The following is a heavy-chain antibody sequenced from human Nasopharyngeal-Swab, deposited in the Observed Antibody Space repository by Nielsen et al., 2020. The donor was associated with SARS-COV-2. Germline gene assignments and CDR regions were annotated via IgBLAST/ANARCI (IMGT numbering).Heavy chain of an antibody. CDR3: ARDSGQDYDILTGYYVPLFYGMDV. CDR1: GFTFSNYW. Sequence: GESLKISCAPSGFTFSNYWMSWVRQAPGKGPEWVANIKKDGGEKYYVDSVKGRFTISRDNAKNSLYLQMNSLRPEDTAVYYCARDSGQDYDILTGYYVPLFYGMDVWGQGTTFTVSS. CDR2: IKKDGGEK. D-gene: IGHD3-9*01. V-gene: IGHV3-7*01. J-gene: IGHJ6*02.